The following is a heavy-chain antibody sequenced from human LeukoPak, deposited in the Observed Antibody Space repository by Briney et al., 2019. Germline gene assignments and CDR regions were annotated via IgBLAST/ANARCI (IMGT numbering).Heavy chain of an antibody. Sequence: ASVKVSCKASGYTFTGYYMHWVRQAPGQGLEWMGWINPNSGGTNYEQKFQGRVTMTRDTSISTAYMELNRLRSDDTAVYYCAREVSYFGGSIDYWGQGTLVTVSS. J-gene: IGHJ4*02. CDR1: GYTFTGYY. CDR3: AREVSYFGGSIDY. CDR2: INPNSGGT. D-gene: IGHD2-21*01. V-gene: IGHV1-2*02.